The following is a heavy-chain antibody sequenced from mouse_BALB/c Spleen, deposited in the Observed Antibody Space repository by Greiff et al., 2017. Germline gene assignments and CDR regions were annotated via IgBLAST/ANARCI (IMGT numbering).Heavy chain of an antibody. CDR3: ARSGYPYAMDY. V-gene: IGHV3-2*02. CDR1: GYSITSDYA. D-gene: IGHD3-1*01. J-gene: IGHJ4*01. Sequence: VQLKESGPGLVKPSQSLSLTCTVTGYSITSDYAWNWIRQFPGNKLEWMGYISYSGSTSYNPSLKSRISITRDTSKNQFFLQLNSVTTEDTATYYCARSGYPYAMDYWGQGTSVTVSS. CDR2: ISYSGST.